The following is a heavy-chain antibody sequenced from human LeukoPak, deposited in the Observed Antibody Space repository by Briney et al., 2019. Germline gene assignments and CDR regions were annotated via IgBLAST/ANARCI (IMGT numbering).Heavy chain of an antibody. V-gene: IGHV3-7*05. CDR3: ARDVEGGTFDI. CDR2: IDQSGGRN. Sequence: GGSLRLSCAASGFTFSRFWMDWVRQAPGRGLEWVANIDQSGGRNNYVDSVKGRFTISRDDAKNSLFLEMSSLRADDTAVYFCARDVEGGTFDIWGQGTLVTVSS. CDR1: GFTFSRFW. D-gene: IGHD2/OR15-2a*01. J-gene: IGHJ4*02.